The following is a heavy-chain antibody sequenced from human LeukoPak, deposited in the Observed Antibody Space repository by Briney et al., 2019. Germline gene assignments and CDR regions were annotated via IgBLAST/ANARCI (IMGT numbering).Heavy chain of an antibody. CDR3: ARLSAMVRGPEDIFYFEF. CDR2: IRQDGSEK. Sequence: GGSLRLSCETSGFSFSTYWMSWVRQPPGKGLEWVANIRQDGSEKYYVDSVKGRSTISRDIAKQSVFLQMNSLRAEDTAVYYCARLSAMVRGPEDIFYFEFWGLGTLVTVSA. CDR1: GFSFSTYW. D-gene: IGHD3-10*01. J-gene: IGHJ4*02. V-gene: IGHV3-7*01.